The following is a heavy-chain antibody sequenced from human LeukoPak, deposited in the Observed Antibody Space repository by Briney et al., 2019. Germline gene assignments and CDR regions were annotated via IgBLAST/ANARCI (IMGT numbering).Heavy chain of an antibody. CDR2: IYSGGST. Sequence: GGSLTLSCAASGFTVSSNYMSWVRQAPGKGLEWVSVIYSGGSTYYADSVKGRFTISRDNSKNTLYLQMNSLRAEDTAVYYCARDKSYGDAFDIWGQGTMVTVSS. CDR1: GFTVSSNY. V-gene: IGHV3-53*01. CDR3: ARDKSYGDAFDI. D-gene: IGHD4-17*01. J-gene: IGHJ3*02.